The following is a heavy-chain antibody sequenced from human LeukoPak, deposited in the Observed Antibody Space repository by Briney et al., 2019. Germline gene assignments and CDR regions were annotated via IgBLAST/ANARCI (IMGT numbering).Heavy chain of an antibody. V-gene: IGHV4-34*01. CDR2: VNHRGDT. Sequence: KPSETLPLTCAVYGGSFTGYYWSWIRQSPGKGLQWIAEVNHRGDTNYNPSVKGRVTISVDTSKNQFSLKVTSLTAADTAVYYCARGPTMCETGYFYYWGQGTLVTVSS. CDR1: GGSFTGYY. D-gene: IGHD1-1*01. J-gene: IGHJ4*03. CDR3: ARGPTMCETGYFYY.